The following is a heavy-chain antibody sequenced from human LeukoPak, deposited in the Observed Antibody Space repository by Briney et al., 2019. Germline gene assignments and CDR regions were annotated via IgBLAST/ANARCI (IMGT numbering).Heavy chain of an antibody. CDR2: IYYSGST. J-gene: IGHJ3*02. D-gene: IGHD3-16*01. CDR3: ARDTQEPAEMITVGDAFDI. Sequence: SETLSLTCTVSGGSISSYYWSWIRQSPGKGLEWIGYIYYSGSTKYNPSLKSRVTISVDTSKNQFSLKLNSVTAADTAVYYCARDTQEPAEMITVGDAFDIWGQGTMVTVSS. V-gene: IGHV4-59*01. CDR1: GGSISSYY.